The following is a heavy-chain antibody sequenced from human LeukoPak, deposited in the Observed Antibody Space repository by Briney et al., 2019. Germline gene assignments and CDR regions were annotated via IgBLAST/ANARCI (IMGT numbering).Heavy chain of an antibody. CDR1: GFTFSNAW. D-gene: IGHD3-16*02. CDR2: IKSKTDGGTT. Sequence: PGGSLRLSCAASGFTFSNAWMSWVRQAPGKGLEWVGRIKSKTDGGTTDYAAPVKGRFTISRDDSKNTLYLQMNSLKTEDTAVYYCTTDRAPIMITFGGVITYWGQGTLVTVSS. V-gene: IGHV3-15*01. CDR3: TTDRAPIMITFGGVITY. J-gene: IGHJ4*02.